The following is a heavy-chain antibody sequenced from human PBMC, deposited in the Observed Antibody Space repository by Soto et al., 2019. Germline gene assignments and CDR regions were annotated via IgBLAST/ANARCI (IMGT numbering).Heavy chain of an antibody. V-gene: IGHV4-30-4*01. Sequence: SSETLSLTCTVSGGSISSGDYYWSWIRQPPGKGLEWIGYIYYSGSTYYNPSLKSRVTISVDTSKNQFSLKLSSVTAADTAVYYCARDYDYYDSSGSIWGMDVWGQGTTVTVSS. CDR1: GGSISSGDYY. CDR2: IYYSGST. CDR3: ARDYDYYDSSGSIWGMDV. J-gene: IGHJ6*02. D-gene: IGHD3-22*01.